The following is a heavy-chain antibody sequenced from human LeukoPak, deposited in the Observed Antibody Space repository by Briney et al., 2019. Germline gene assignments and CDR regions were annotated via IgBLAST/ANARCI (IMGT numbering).Heavy chain of an antibody. CDR3: ARTYCSSTSCLDYAIDY. Sequence: SVKVSCKASGGTFSSYAISWVRQAPGQGLEWMGRIIPIFDTANYAQKFQGRVTITTDESTSTAYMELSSLRSEDTAVYYCARTYCSSTSCLDYAIDYWGQGTLVTVSS. V-gene: IGHV1-69*05. CDR1: GGTFSSYA. D-gene: IGHD2-2*01. CDR2: IIPIFDTA. J-gene: IGHJ4*02.